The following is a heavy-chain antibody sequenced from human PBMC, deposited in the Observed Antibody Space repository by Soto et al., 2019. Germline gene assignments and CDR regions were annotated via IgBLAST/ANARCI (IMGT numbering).Heavy chain of an antibody. D-gene: IGHD2-2*02. CDR2: ISSSSSYI. CDR1: GFTFSSYS. Sequence: ESGGGLVKPGGSLRLSCAASGFTFSSYSMNWVRQAPGKGLEWVSSISSSSSYIYYADSVKGRFTISRDNAKNSLYLQMNSLRAEDTAVYYCAREDCSSTSCYTGVGAYYYSYGMDVWGQGTTVTVSS. V-gene: IGHV3-21*01. CDR3: AREDCSSTSCYTGVGAYYYSYGMDV. J-gene: IGHJ6*02.